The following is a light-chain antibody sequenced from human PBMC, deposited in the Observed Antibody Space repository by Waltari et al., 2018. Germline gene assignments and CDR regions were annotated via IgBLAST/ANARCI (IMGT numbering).Light chain of an antibody. CDR2: RND. CDR3: AEWDDRMNGHWV. V-gene: IGLV1-44*01. CDR1: SSYNGVHV. Sequence: QSVLTQPPSASGTPGQRVPISCSGSSSYNGVHVVNWYQQPPGKDPKLLIYRNDQRPSGVPDRVSASKSGTSASLAISGLQSEDEADYYCAEWDDRMNGHWVFGGGTKVTVL. J-gene: IGLJ3*02.